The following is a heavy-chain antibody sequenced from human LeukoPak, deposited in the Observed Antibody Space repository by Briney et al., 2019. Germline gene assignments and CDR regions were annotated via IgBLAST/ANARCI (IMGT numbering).Heavy chain of an antibody. CDR1: GGSISSSSYY. CDR2: IYYIGST. D-gene: IGHD1-14*01. CDR3: ARHVTDSSTGYYYGMDV. V-gene: IGHV4-39*01. Sequence: PSETPSLTCTVFGGSISSSSYYWGWIRQPPGKGLEWIGRIYYIGSTYYNPSLKSRVTISVDTSKNQFSLKLSSVTAADTAVYYCARHVTDSSTGYYYGMDVWGQGTTVTVSS. J-gene: IGHJ6*02.